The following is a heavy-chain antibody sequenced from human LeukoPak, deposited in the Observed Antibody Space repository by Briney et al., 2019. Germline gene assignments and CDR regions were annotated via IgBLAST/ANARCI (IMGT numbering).Heavy chain of an antibody. CDR2: IYYSGST. CDR3: ARYYSGRYGFDY. D-gene: IGHD1-26*01. J-gene: IGHJ4*02. Sequence: SETLSLTCAVYGGSFSGYYWSWIRQPPGEGLEWIGYIYYSGSTYYNPSLKSRVTMSVDTSKNQFSLKLSSVTAADTAVYYCARYYSGRYGFDYWGQGTLVTVSS. CDR1: GGSFSGYY. V-gene: IGHV4-59*04.